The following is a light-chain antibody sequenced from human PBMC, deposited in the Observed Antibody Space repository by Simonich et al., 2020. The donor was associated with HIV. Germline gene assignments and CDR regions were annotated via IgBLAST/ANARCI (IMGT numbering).Light chain of an antibody. CDR2: KAS. CDR3: QQYNSDST. J-gene: IGKJ1*01. Sequence: DIQMTQSPSTLSESVGDRVTITCRASQSISNWLAWYQQKPGKAPKLLIYKASSLESGVPSRFSGSGSGTEFTLTISSLQPDDFATYYCQQYNSDSTFGQGTKVEIK. CDR1: QSISNW. V-gene: IGKV1-5*03.